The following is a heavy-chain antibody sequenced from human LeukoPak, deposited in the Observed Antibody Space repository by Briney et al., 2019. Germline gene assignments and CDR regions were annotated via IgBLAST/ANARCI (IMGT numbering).Heavy chain of an antibody. Sequence: ASVKVSCKASDYTFTIYGISWLRQAPGQGLEWMGWISAYNGNTNYAQKLQDRVTMTTDTSTGTAHMELRSLRFDDPAVYHCARRSSPGCYYYMDVWGKGTTVTVSS. CDR2: ISAYNGNT. V-gene: IGHV1-18*01. CDR1: DYTFTIYG. CDR3: ARRSSPGCYYYMDV. D-gene: IGHD6-19*01. J-gene: IGHJ6*03.